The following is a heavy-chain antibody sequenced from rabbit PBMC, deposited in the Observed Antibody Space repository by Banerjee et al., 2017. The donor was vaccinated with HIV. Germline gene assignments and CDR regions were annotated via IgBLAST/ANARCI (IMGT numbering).Heavy chain of an antibody. CDR2: IHTSWGRI. V-gene: IGHV1S45*01. D-gene: IGHD4-2*01. CDR1: GLDFSSYG. J-gene: IGHJ3*01. CDR3: ARSVNGAGVVAL. Sequence: ELVESGGGLVQPEGSLTLTCKASGLDFSSYGITWVRQAPGKGLEYIACIHTSWGRIYYATWVNGRFTISKTASTTVTLQMTSLTAADTATYFCARSVNGAGVVALWGQGTLVTVS.